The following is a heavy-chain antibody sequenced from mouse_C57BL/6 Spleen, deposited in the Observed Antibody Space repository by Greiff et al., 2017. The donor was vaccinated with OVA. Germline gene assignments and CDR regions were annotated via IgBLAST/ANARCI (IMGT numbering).Heavy chain of an antibody. D-gene: IGHD2-3*01. CDR2: IYPGDGDT. CDR1: GYAFSSSW. CDR3: AERTYDGSYWYFDV. V-gene: IGHV1-82*01. Sequence: VKLMESGPELVKPGASVKISCKASGYAFSSSWMNWVKQRPGKGLEWIGRIYPGDGDTNYNGKFKGKATLTADKSSSTAYMQLSSLTSEDSAVYFCAERTYDGSYWYFDVWGTGTTVTVSS. J-gene: IGHJ1*03.